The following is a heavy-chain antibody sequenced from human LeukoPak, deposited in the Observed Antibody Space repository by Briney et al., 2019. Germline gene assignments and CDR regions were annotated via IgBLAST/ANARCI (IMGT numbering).Heavy chain of an antibody. CDR3: ARGITGTDRVRIYYYYYYMDV. Sequence: PSGTLSLTCTVSGASVRSHYWSWIRQPPGKGLEWIGNVFHNGDSSFAPSLTSRVTISVDTSKNQFSLKLSSVTAADTAVYYCARGITGTDRVRIYYYYYYMDVWGKGTTVTVSS. D-gene: IGHD1-20*01. V-gene: IGHV4-59*02. CDR2: VFHNGDS. J-gene: IGHJ6*03. CDR1: GASVRSHY.